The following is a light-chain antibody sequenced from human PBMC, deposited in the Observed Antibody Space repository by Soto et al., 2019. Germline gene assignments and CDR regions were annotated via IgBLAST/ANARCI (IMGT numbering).Light chain of an antibody. CDR1: QTINSW. J-gene: IGKJ1*01. Sequence: DIQMTQSPATRSASVGDRVTITCRASQTINSWLAWYQQKPGKVPKVLIFDASSLKTGVPSRFSGSGSGTEFTLTISNLQPDDFATYYCQQYDSYSSGPFGHGTKVDIK. CDR3: QQYDSYSSGP. CDR2: DAS. V-gene: IGKV1-5*01.